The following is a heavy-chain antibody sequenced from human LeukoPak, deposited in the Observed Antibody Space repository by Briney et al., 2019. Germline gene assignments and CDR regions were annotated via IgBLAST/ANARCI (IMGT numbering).Heavy chain of an antibody. CDR2: ISYDGSNK. Sequence: PGGSLRLSCAASGFTFSSYAMHWVRQAPGKGLEWVAVISYDGSNKYYADSAKGRFTISRDNSKNTLYLQMNSLRAEDTAVYYCAREQSTTAPFDYWGQGTLVTVSS. D-gene: IGHD2-21*02. CDR3: AREQSTTAPFDY. CDR1: GFTFSSYA. V-gene: IGHV3-30-3*01. J-gene: IGHJ4*02.